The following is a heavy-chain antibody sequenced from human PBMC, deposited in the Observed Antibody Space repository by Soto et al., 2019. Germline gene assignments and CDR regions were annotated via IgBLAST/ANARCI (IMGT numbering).Heavy chain of an antibody. J-gene: IGHJ5*02. CDR2: IKSKTDGGTT. CDR1: GFTFSNAW. D-gene: IGHD6-13*01. CDR3: SPAEYSSSWFP. Sequence: LRLSCAASGFTFSNAWMNWVRQAPGKGLEWVGRIKSKTDGGTTDYAAPVKGRFTISRDDSKNTLYLQMNSLKTEDTAVYYCSPAEYSSSWFPWGQGTLVTVSS. V-gene: IGHV3-15*07.